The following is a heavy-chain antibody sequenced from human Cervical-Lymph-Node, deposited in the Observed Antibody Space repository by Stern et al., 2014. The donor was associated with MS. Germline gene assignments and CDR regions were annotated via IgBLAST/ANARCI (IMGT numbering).Heavy chain of an antibody. D-gene: IGHD3-3*01. CDR3: ATDRDDFRSGYSAPTKGYGLDV. CDR1: GYTLTELS. CDR2: FDPDDGET. J-gene: IGHJ6*02. V-gene: IGHV1-24*01. Sequence: VQLVQSGAEVKKPGASVKVSCKVSGYTLTELSMHWVRQAPGKGLEWVGGFDPDDGETIYAQKFQGRFTMTSDTSTDTAYMELSSLRSEDTAVYYCATDRDDFRSGYSAPTKGYGLDVWGQGTTVTVTS.